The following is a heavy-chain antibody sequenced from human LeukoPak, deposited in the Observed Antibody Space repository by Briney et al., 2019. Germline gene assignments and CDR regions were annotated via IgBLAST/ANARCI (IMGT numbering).Heavy chain of an antibody. D-gene: IGHD1-1*01. CDR1: GGSISSYY. CDR2: IYYGGIT. CDR3: ARDRGTWNDDGFDY. J-gene: IGHJ4*02. V-gene: IGHV4-59*12. Sequence: SETLSLTCTVSGGSISSYYWNWIRQPPGKGLEWIGNIYYGGITNYNPSLKSRVTISVDTSKNQFSLKLSSVTAADTAVYYCARDRGTWNDDGFDYWGQGTLVTVSS.